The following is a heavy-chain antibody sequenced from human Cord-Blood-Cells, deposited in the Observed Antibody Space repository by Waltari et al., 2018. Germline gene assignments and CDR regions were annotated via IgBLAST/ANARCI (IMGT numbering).Heavy chain of an antibody. V-gene: IGHV1-2*02. CDR2: VNPNRGGT. Sequence: QVQLVQSGAEVKKPGASVKVSCKASGYTFTGYYMHWVRQAPGQGLEWRGWVNPNRGGTNYAQKLQGRVTMTRDTSISTAYMELSRLRSDDTAVYYCARDRDLIVVVPAAILPDYWGQGTLVTVSS. CDR1: GYTFTGYY. J-gene: IGHJ4*02. CDR3: ARDRDLIVVVPAAILPDY. D-gene: IGHD2-2*02.